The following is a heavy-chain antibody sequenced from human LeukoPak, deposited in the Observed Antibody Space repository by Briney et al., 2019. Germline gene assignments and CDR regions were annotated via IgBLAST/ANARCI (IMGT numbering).Heavy chain of an antibody. Sequence: ASVKVSCKASGYTFTGYYMHWVRQAPGQGLEWMGWINPNSGGTNYAQKFQGRVTMTRDTSISTVYMELSRLRSDDTAVYYCARAGLGYSSSWDYYYYMSVWGKGTTVTVSS. D-gene: IGHD6-13*01. V-gene: IGHV1-2*02. CDR1: GYTFTGYY. CDR3: ARAGLGYSSSWDYYYYMSV. J-gene: IGHJ6*03. CDR2: INPNSGGT.